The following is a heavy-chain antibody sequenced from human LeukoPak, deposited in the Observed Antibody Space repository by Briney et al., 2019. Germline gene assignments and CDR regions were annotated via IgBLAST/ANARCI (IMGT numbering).Heavy chain of an antibody. J-gene: IGHJ4*02. CDR3: ARDTPQWLAFYYFDY. D-gene: IGHD6-19*01. V-gene: IGHV3-9*01. CDR1: GFTFDDYA. CDR2: ISWNSGSI. Sequence: GGSLRLSCAASGFTFDDYAMHWVRQAPGKGLEWVSGISWNSGSIGYADSVKGRFTISRDNAKNSLYLQMNSLRAEDTAVYYCARDTPQWLAFYYFDYWGQGTLVTVSS.